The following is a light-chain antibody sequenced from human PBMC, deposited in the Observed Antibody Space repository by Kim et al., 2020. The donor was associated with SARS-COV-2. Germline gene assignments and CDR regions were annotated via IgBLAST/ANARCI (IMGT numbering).Light chain of an antibody. CDR1: SSNIGAAYD. Sequence: QSVLTQPPSMSGAPGQGVTISCTGSSSNIGAAYDVHWYQQIPGTAPKLLVYGNNNRPSGVPDRFSGSKSGTSASLAIAGLQAEDEADYYCQSYDISLSAVVFGGGTQLTVL. CDR2: GNN. V-gene: IGLV1-40*01. J-gene: IGLJ2*01. CDR3: QSYDISLSAVV.